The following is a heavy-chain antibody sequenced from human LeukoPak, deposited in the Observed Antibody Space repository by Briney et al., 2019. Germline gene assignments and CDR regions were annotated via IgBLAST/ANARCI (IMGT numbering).Heavy chain of an antibody. CDR2: ISSSGTTK. D-gene: IGHD4-23*01. V-gene: IGHV3-11*01. Sequence: GGSLRLSCAASGFTLSDYYMSWIRQAPGKGLEWVSYISSSGTTKYYADSVKGRFTISRDNAKNSLYLQMSSLRAEDTAVYSCARERVNNGGKGGFDPWGQGTLVTVSS. CDR3: ARERVNNGGKGGFDP. CDR1: GFTLSDYY. J-gene: IGHJ5*02.